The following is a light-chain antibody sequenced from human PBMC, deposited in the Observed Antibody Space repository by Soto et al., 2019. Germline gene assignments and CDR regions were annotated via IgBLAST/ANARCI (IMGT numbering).Light chain of an antibody. Sequence: EIVLTQTPGTLSLSPGERATLSCRASQSVSSYLAWYQQKPGQAPRLLIYDASNRATGIPARFSGGGSGTDFTLTISSLEPEDFAVYYCQQRSNWPITFGQGTRLAIK. J-gene: IGKJ5*01. CDR3: QQRSNWPIT. V-gene: IGKV3-11*01. CDR1: QSVSSY. CDR2: DAS.